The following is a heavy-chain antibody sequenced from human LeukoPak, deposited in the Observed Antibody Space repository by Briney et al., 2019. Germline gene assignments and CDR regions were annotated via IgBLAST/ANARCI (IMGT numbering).Heavy chain of an antibody. J-gene: IGHJ4*02. CDR2: IWSDGSTK. V-gene: IGHV3-33*06. Sequence: GGSLRLSCAASGFTFSTCGMRWVRQAPGKGLEWVAVIWSDGSTKYYGDSVKGRFTISRDNSRNTLYMQMNSLRAEDTAVYYCAKTRAMDSSGYYFDYWGRGILVTVSS. D-gene: IGHD3-22*01. CDR3: AKTRAMDSSGYYFDY. CDR1: GFTFSTCG.